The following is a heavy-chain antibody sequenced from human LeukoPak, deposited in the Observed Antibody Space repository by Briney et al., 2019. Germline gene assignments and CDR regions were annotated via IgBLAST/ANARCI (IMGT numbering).Heavy chain of an antibody. CDR1: GFTFSNYW. Sequence: GGSLRLSCAASGFTFSNYWMHWVRQAPGKGLVWVSRISSDESSTTYADSVKGRFTISRDNAKNTLYLKMNTLRAEDTAIYFCARGGFTGTSCPYFNYWGQGTLVTVSS. D-gene: IGHD2-2*01. CDR3: ARGGFTGTSCPYFNY. CDR2: ISSDESST. V-gene: IGHV3-74*01. J-gene: IGHJ4*02.